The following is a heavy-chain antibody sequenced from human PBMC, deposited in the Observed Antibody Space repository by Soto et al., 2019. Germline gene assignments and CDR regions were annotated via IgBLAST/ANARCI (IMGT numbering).Heavy chain of an antibody. CDR1: GYSFTSYC. V-gene: IGHV1-46*01. Sequence: QVQLVQPGAAVKKLRASAEVSCKASGYSFTSYCLHWVRQASGQGLEWMGLINPSGSSTSYAQRFQGRVTMTRDTSTSTVYMELSSLRSEDTAVYYCARDQVAGTYYFDYWGQGILVSV. CDR3: ARDQVAGTYYFDY. CDR2: INPSGSST. J-gene: IGHJ4*02. D-gene: IGHD2-15*01.